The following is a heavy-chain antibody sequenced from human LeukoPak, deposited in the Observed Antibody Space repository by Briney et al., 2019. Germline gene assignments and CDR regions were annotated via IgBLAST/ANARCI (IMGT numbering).Heavy chain of an antibody. V-gene: IGHV1-2*02. Sequence: ASVKVSFTASGYSFTVYYMHWVRQAPGQGLEWMGWINVNNGDTNYAQKFQGRVTVTRDTSISTAYMELSRLRSDDTAVYYCARDWDPITGTTRWFDPWGQGTLVTVSS. CDR2: INVNNGDT. CDR1: GYSFTVYY. CDR3: ARDWDPITGTTRWFDP. D-gene: IGHD1-7*01. J-gene: IGHJ5*02.